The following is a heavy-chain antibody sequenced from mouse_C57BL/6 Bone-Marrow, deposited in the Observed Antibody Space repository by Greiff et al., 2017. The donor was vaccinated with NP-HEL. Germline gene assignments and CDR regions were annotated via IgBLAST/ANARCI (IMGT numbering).Heavy chain of an antibody. V-gene: IGHV14-4*01. D-gene: IGHD2-3*01. Sequence: VQLQQSGAELVRPGASVKLSCTASGFNIKDDYMHWVKQRPEQGLEWIGWIDPENGDTEYASKFQGKATITADPSSNTAYLQLSSLTSEDTAVYYCTTLDGSFAYWGQGTLVTVSA. J-gene: IGHJ3*01. CDR1: GFNIKDDY. CDR2: IDPENGDT. CDR3: TTLDGSFAY.